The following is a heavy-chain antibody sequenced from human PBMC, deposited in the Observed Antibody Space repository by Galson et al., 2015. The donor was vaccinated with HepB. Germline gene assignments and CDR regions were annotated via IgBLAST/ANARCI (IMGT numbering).Heavy chain of an antibody. J-gene: IGHJ3*01. V-gene: IGHV3-9*01. CDR1: GFIFDDYT. Sequence: SLRLSCAGSGFIFDDYTMHWVRQVPGKGLEWVSRISWNSGNICYADSVKGRFTISRDNAENSLFLQTDSLTAEDTALYYCAKDMGHGDYGWAFDVWGQGTMVIVSS. CDR3: AKDMGHGDYGWAFDV. D-gene: IGHD4-17*01. CDR2: ISWNSGNI.